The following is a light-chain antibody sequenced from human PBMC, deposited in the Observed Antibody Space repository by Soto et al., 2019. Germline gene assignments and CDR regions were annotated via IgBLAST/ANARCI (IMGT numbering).Light chain of an antibody. Sequence: DIVLTQSPATLSLSPGERATLSCWASQSVSTYLAWYQQKPGHAPRLLIYGASSRATGIPDRFSGSGSGTDFTLTISRLEPEDFAVYYCQQYGDSSWTFGQGTKVDIK. CDR1: QSVSTY. CDR3: QQYGDSSWT. CDR2: GAS. J-gene: IGKJ1*01. V-gene: IGKV3-20*01.